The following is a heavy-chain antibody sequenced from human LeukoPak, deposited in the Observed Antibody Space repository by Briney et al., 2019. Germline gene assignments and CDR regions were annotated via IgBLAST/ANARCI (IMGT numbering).Heavy chain of an antibody. CDR3: ARGRYASGYFDY. V-gene: IGHV4-39*01. J-gene: IGHJ4*02. CDR1: GGSISSNSYY. Sequence: SETLSLTCAVSGGSISSNSYYWGWIRQPPGKGLEWIGSIYYSGSTYYNPSLKSRVTISVDTSKNQFSLKLSSVTAADTAVYYCARGRYASGYFDYWGQGTLVTVSS. D-gene: IGHD3-16*01. CDR2: IYYSGST.